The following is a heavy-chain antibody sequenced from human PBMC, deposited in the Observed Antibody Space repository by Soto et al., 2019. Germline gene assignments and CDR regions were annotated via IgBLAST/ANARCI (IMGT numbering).Heavy chain of an antibody. V-gene: IGHV1-8*01. CDR1: GYTFTSYD. J-gene: IGHJ6*02. CDR2: MNPNSGST. D-gene: IGHD1-1*01. CDR3: ASEMTTRGMGV. Sequence: QVQLVQSGAEVKKPGASVKVSCKASGYTFTSYDINWVRQATGQGLEWMGWMNPNSGSTGYGQKFQGRVTMTRNTSITTAYLAPSSLRSEDTAVYDCASEMTTRGMGVWGHGTTVTVSS.